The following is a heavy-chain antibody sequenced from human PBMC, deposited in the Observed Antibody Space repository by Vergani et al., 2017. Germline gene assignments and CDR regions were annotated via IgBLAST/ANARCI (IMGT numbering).Heavy chain of an antibody. CDR1: GFTFDDYA. J-gene: IGHJ6*03. V-gene: IGHV3-9*01. CDR2: ISWNSGSI. D-gene: IGHD6-13*01. Sequence: EVQLVESGGGLVQPGRSLRLSCAASGFTFDDYAMHWVRQAPGKGLEWVSGISWNSGSIGYADSVKGRFTISRENAKNSLYLQMNSLRAEDTALYYCAKSWRSYDYYYMDVWGKGTTVTVSS. CDR3: AKSWRSYDYYYMDV.